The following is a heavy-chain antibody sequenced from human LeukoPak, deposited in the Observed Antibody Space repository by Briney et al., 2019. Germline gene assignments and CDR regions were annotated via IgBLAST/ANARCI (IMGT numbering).Heavy chain of an antibody. CDR1: ERTFSSYA. Sequence: GSSVNVSDKASERTFSSYAISGVRQAPGQGREGMGGIILIFGTANSEQTFKGRVTITADEYTSPAYLELSSLRSEDTAVYYCARGCMPFFSMDYWGQGTLVTVSS. J-gene: IGHJ4*02. CDR2: IILIFGTA. D-gene: IGHD2-8*01. CDR3: ARGCMPFFSMDY. V-gene: IGHV1-69*13.